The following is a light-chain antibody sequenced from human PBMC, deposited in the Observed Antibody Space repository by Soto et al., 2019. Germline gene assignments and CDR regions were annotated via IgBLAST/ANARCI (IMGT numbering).Light chain of an antibody. CDR2: EVT. J-gene: IGLJ2*01. CDR3: SSYTSRNTLA. V-gene: IGLV2-14*01. Sequence: QSALTQPASVSGSPGQSITISCTGTSSDVGGYNFVSWYQQHPGKAPKLMIYEVTDRPSGVSNRFSGSKSGSTASLTISGRQAAEEDAYYCSSYTSRNTLAFGGGTKLTVL. CDR1: SSDVGGYNF.